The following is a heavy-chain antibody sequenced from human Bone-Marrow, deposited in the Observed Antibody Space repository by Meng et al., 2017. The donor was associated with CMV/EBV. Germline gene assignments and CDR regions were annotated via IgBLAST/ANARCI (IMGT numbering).Heavy chain of an antibody. CDR1: GGSISNYY. CDR3: ARVLRGIAVAGYDY. Sequence: GSLRLSCTVSGGSISNYYWSWIRQPPGKGLEWIGYIYYSGSTNYNPSLKSRVTISVDTSKNQFSLKLSSVTAADTAVYYCARVLRGIAVAGYDYWGQGTLVTVSS. V-gene: IGHV4-59*01. J-gene: IGHJ4*02. D-gene: IGHD6-19*01. CDR2: IYYSGST.